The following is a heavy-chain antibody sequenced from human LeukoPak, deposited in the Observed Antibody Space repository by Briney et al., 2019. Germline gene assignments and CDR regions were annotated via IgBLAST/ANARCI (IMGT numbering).Heavy chain of an antibody. Sequence: GGSLRLSCAASGFTFSSYGMHWVRQAPGKGLEWVAFIRYDGSNKYYADSVKGRFTISRDNSKNTLYLQMNSLRAEDTAVYYCAKGGGYSGYELDDYWGQGALVTVSS. CDR2: IRYDGSNK. V-gene: IGHV3-30*02. J-gene: IGHJ4*02. CDR1: GFTFSSYG. CDR3: AKGGGYSGYELDDY. D-gene: IGHD5-12*01.